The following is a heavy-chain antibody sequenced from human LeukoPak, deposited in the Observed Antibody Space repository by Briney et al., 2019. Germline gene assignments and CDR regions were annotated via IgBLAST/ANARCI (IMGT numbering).Heavy chain of an antibody. CDR1: GGTFSKYG. CDR2: IIPIFGAA. D-gene: IGHD3-3*01. V-gene: IGHV1-69*06. Sequence: SVTVSFLASGGTFSKYGINWVRQAPGQGVEWMGGIIPIFGAANYAQKFQGGVTITADTSTNTAYMELGSLRSEDAAVYYCARAARTLFGVFIIAAFDIWGQGTMVTVSS. CDR3: ARAARTLFGVFIIAAFDI. J-gene: IGHJ3*02.